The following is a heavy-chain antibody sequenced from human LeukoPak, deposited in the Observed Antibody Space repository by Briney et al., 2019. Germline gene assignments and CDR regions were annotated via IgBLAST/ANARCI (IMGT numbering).Heavy chain of an antibody. V-gene: IGHV1-18*01. CDR1: GYTFTSYG. CDR3: AIDEYYYDSSGYYYGEDY. CDR2: ISAYNGNT. D-gene: IGHD3-22*01. Sequence: RGASVKVSCKASGYTFTSYGISWVRQAPGQGLEWMGWISAYNGNTNYAQKLQGRVTMTTDTSTSTAYMELRSLRSDDTAVYYCAIDEYYYDSSGYYYGEDYWGQGTLVTVSS. J-gene: IGHJ4*02.